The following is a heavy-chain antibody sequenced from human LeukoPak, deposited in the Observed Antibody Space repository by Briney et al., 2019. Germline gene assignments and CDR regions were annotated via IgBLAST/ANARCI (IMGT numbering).Heavy chain of an antibody. CDR2: IYYSGST. Sequence: SETLSLTCTVSGGSISSYYWSWIRQPPGKGLEWIGYIYYSGSTNYNPSLKSRVTISVDTSKNLFSLKLSSVTAADTAVYYCARSTDDYGDYYYYYGMDVWGQGTTVTVSS. D-gene: IGHD4-17*01. CDR3: ARSTDDYGDYYYYYGMDV. V-gene: IGHV4-59*01. CDR1: GGSISSYY. J-gene: IGHJ6*02.